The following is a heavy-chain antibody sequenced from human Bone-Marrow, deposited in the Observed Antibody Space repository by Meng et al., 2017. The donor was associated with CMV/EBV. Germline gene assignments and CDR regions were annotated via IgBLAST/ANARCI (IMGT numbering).Heavy chain of an antibody. D-gene: IGHD6-13*01. CDR2: INSDGSST. CDR3: ARVVGSGYSSSWYYYGFDP. Sequence: GESLKISCAASGFTFSNYWMHWVRQAPGKGLVWVSRINSDGSSTSYADSVKGRFTISRDNAKNTLYLQMNSLRAEDTAVYYCARVVGSGYSSSWYYYGFDPWGQGTLVTVSS. CDR1: GFTFSNYW. J-gene: IGHJ5*02. V-gene: IGHV3-74*01.